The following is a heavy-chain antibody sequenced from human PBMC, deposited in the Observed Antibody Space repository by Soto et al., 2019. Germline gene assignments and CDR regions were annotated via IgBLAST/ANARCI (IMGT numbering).Heavy chain of an antibody. Sequence: EVQVVESGGGLVQPGGSLRLSCAASGFTVSSDYMNWVRQAPGKGLEWVSVIYSGGSTYYAASVKGEFTSSRDNSKTTLYLQMNSLRAEDTAVYYCARDPGDRNGMIVWGQGTTVTVSS. CDR2: IYSGGST. CDR1: GFTVSSDY. D-gene: IGHD1-26*01. CDR3: ARDPGDRNGMIV. V-gene: IGHV3-66*01. J-gene: IGHJ6*02.